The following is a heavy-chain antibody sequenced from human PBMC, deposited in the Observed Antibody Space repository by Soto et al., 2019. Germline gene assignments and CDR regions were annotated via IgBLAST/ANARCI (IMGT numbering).Heavy chain of an antibody. CDR1: GYTFTSYG. J-gene: IGHJ3*02. Sequence: QVQLVQSGAEVKKPGASVKVSCKASGYTFTSYGISWVRQAPGQGLEWMGWISAYNGITNYAQKLQGRVTMTTDTSTSTAYMELRSLRSDDTAVYYCARPSYYYDSSGYYQIDAFDIWGQGTMVTVSS. V-gene: IGHV1-18*01. CDR3: ARPSYYYDSSGYYQIDAFDI. D-gene: IGHD3-22*01. CDR2: ISAYNGIT.